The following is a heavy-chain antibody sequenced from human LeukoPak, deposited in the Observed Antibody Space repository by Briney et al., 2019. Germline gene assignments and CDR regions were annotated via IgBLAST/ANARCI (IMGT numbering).Heavy chain of an antibody. CDR2: IKYDGSEK. CDR1: GGSISTYY. Sequence: ETLSLTCTVSGGSISTYYWSWVRQAPGKGLEWVTNIKYDGSEKNYVDSVKGRFTISRDNAKNSLYLQMNSLRAEDTAVYYCASGPGGGYWGQGTLVTVSS. J-gene: IGHJ4*02. D-gene: IGHD1-26*01. CDR3: ASGPGGGY. V-gene: IGHV3-7*01.